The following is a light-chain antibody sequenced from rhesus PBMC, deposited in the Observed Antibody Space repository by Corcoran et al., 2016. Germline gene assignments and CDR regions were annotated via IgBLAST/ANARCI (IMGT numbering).Light chain of an antibody. Sequence: DIQMTQSPSSLSASVGDKVTITCRASQGISNALAWYQQKPGTAPKLLISAASNLQSGVPSRFSGSGSGTDFTLTISSLQSEDFAVYYCQQYNSIPFTFGPGTKLDV. J-gene: IGKJ3*01. CDR3: QQYNSIPFT. V-gene: IGKV1-33*01. CDR2: AAS. CDR1: QGISNA.